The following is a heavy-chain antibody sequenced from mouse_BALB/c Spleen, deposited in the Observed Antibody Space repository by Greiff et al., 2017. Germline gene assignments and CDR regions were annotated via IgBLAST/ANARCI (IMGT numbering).Heavy chain of an antibody. CDR1: GFSLTSYG. Sequence: QVQLKESGPGLVAPSQSLSITCTVSGFSLTSYGVHWVRQPPGKGLEWLGVIWAGGSTNYNSALMSRLSISKDNSKSQVFLKMNSLQTDDTAMYYCARDLLITTVVSRFAYWGQGTLVTVSA. CDR3: ARDLLITTVVSRFAY. CDR2: IWAGGST. J-gene: IGHJ3*01. D-gene: IGHD1-1*01. V-gene: IGHV2-9*02.